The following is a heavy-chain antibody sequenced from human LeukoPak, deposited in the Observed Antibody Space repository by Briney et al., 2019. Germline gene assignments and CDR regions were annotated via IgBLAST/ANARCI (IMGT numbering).Heavy chain of an antibody. D-gene: IGHD3-3*01. CDR2: IYHSGST. J-gene: IGHJ6*04. CDR1: GGSISSGGYY. CDR3: ATNGELGLTETAFGVVTPKPLDV. Sequence: PSQTLSLTCTVSGGSISSGGYYWSWIRQPPGKGLEWIGYIYHSGSTYYNPSLKSRVTISVDRSKNQFSLKLSSATAADTAVYYCATNGELGLTETAFGVVTPKPLDVWGKGTTVTVSS. V-gene: IGHV4-30-2*01.